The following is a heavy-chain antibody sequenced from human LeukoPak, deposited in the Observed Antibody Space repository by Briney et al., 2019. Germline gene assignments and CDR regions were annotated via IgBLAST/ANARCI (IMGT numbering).Heavy chain of an antibody. V-gene: IGHV4-4*07. D-gene: IGHD3-3*01. CDR1: GGFISSYY. CDR2: IYTSGST. Sequence: SETLSLTCTVSGGFISSYYWSWIRQPAGKGLEWIGRIYTSGSTNYNPSLKSRVTMSVDTSKNQFSLKLSSVTAADTAVYYCASSPITIFGVAPFDYWGQGTLVTVSS. J-gene: IGHJ4*02. CDR3: ASSPITIFGVAPFDY.